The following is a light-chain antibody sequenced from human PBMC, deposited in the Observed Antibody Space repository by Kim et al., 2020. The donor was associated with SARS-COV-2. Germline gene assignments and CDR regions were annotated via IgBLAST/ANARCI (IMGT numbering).Light chain of an antibody. CDR1: QSVHIW. V-gene: IGKV1-5*03. CDR3: QQYHTHST. J-gene: IGKJ1*01. CDR2: QAS. Sequence: DIQMTQSPAFLSASVGDTVTITCRASQSVHIWLAWYQQIPGKAPKLLIHQASNLQSGVPSRFSGRGSGSEFTLTINSLQSGDFATYYCQQYHTHSTFGQGTKV.